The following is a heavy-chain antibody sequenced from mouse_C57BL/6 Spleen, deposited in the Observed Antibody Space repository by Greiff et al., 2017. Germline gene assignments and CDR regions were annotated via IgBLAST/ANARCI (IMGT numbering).Heavy chain of an antibody. CDR3: ARGEGLLYWYFSV. J-gene: IGHJ1*03. Sequence: VQLQQSGPELVKPGASVKISCKASGYTFTDYYMNWVKQSHGKSLEWIGDINPNHGGTSYKQKFKSQATLTVAKSSGTSYMELRSLTSEDSAVYYGARGEGLLYWYFSVGGTGGKVTVSS. CDR1: GYTFTDYY. V-gene: IGHV1-26*01. CDR2: INPNHGGT. D-gene: IGHD1-1*01.